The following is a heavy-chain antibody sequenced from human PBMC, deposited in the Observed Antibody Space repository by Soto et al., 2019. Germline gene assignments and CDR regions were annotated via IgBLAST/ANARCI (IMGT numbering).Heavy chain of an antibody. J-gene: IGHJ4*02. V-gene: IGHV3-15*01. CDR2: IKSKTDGGTT. CDR1: GFTFSNAW. D-gene: IGHD4-17*01. CDR3: TTRSIDAGSHDYGDYGRLDY. Sequence: GGSLRLSCAASGFTFSNAWMSWVRQAPGKGLEWVGRIKSKTDGGTTDYAAPVKGRFTISRDDSKNTLYLQMNSLKTEDTAVYYCTTRSIDAGSHDYGDYGRLDYWGQGTLVTVSS.